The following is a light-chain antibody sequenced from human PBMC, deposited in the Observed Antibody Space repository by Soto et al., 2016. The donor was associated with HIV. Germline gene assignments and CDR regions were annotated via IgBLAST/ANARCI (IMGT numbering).Light chain of an antibody. J-gene: IGLJ1*01. Sequence: SYMLTQPPSVSVAPGQTATVSCGGDNIGSRSVQWYQQKPGQAPVLVVYEDSDRPSGISERISGSNSGNTATLTITRVEAGDEADYYCQVWDSSSDHYVFGTGTKVTVL. CDR1: NIGSRS. CDR3: QVWDSSSDHYV. CDR2: EDS. V-gene: IGLV3-21*02.